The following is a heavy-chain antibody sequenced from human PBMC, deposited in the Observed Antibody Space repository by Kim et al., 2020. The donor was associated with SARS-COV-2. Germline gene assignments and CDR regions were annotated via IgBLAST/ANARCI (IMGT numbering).Heavy chain of an antibody. V-gene: IGHV4-59*09. Sequence: NPSLKSRVTISVDTSKNQFSLKLSSVTAADTAVYYCARGYDYGDYNWFDPWGQGTLVTVSS. J-gene: IGHJ5*02. D-gene: IGHD4-17*01. CDR3: ARGYDYGDYNWFDP.